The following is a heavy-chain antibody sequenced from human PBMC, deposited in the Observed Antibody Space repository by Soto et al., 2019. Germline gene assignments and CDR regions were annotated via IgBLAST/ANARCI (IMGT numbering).Heavy chain of an antibody. CDR1: GFTFSSYS. V-gene: IGHV3-48*02. D-gene: IGHD4-17*01. Sequence: EVQLVESGGGLVQPGGSLRLSCAASGFTFSSYSMNWVRPAPGKGLEWVSYISSSSSTIYYADSVKGRFTISRDNAKNSLYLQMNSLRDEDTAVYYCAREAPGDYGDSGGFDYWGQGTLVTVSS. CDR2: ISSSSSTI. J-gene: IGHJ4*02. CDR3: AREAPGDYGDSGGFDY.